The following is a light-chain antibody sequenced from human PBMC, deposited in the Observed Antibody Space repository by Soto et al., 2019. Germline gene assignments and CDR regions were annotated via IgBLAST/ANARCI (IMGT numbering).Light chain of an antibody. CDR2: GAS. CDR1: QSVYSN. CDR3: QQYHNWPLT. V-gene: IGKV3-15*01. Sequence: EIVMTQSPATLSVSPGERATLSCRATQSVYSNLAWYQQKPGQAPRFIIYGASTRAPGIPARFSSSGSGTEFTLTISSLQSEDFAVYYCQQYHNWPLTFGGGTKVDI. J-gene: IGKJ4*01.